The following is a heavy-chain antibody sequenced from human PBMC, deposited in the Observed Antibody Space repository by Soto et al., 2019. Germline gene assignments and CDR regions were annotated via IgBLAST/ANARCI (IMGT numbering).Heavy chain of an antibody. CDR2: ISSSSSYI. Sequence: PGGSLRLSCAASGFTFSSYSMNWVRQAPGKGLEWVSSISSSSSYIYYADSVKGRFTISRDNAKNSLYLQMNSLRAEDTAVYYCARVPRHRYCSGGSCYFFEYYMDVWGKGTTVTVSS. V-gene: IGHV3-21*01. J-gene: IGHJ6*03. CDR3: ARVPRHRYCSGGSCYFFEYYMDV. D-gene: IGHD2-15*01. CDR1: GFTFSSYS.